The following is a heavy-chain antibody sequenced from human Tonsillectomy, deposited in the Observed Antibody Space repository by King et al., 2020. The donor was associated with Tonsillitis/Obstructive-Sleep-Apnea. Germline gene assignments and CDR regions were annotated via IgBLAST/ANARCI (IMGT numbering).Heavy chain of an antibody. CDR3: AGAEYSSSSLYYYYYIDV. Sequence: VQLQQWGAGLLKPSETLSLTCAVYGGSFSGYYWSWIRQPPGKGLEWIGEINHSGSTNYNPSLKSRVTISVDTSKNQFSLKLSSVTAAATAVYYCAGAEYSSSSLYYYYYIDVWGKGTTVTVSS. D-gene: IGHD6-6*01. CDR2: INHSGST. V-gene: IGHV4-34*01. J-gene: IGHJ6*03. CDR1: GGSFSGYY.